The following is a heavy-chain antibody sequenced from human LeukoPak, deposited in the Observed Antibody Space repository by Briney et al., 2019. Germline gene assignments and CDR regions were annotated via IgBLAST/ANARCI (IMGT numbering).Heavy chain of an antibody. CDR2: INPNSGGT. Sequence: GASVKVSCKASGYTFTCYYMHWVRQAPGQGLEWMGWINPNSGGTNYAQKFQGRVTMTRDTSISTAYMELSRLRSDDTAVYYCARDLWTNQLLPYYFDYWGQGTLVTVSS. D-gene: IGHD2-2*01. CDR3: ARDLWTNQLLPYYFDY. CDR1: GYTFTCYY. J-gene: IGHJ4*02. V-gene: IGHV1-2*02.